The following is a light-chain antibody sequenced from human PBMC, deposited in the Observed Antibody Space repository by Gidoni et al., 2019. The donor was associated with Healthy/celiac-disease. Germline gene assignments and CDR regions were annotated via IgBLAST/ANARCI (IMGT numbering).Light chain of an antibody. CDR1: QSVSSN. CDR3: QQYNNWPRGPFT. Sequence: EIVMTQSPATLSVSPGERATLSCRASQSVSSNLAWYQQKPGQAPRLLIYGASTRATGIPARFSGSGSGTEFTLTISSLQSEDFAVYYCQQYNNWPRGPFTFXPXTKVDIK. V-gene: IGKV3-15*01. CDR2: GAS. J-gene: IGKJ3*01.